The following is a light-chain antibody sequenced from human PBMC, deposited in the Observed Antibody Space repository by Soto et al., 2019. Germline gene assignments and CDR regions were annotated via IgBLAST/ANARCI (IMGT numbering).Light chain of an antibody. CDR1: SSDVGGYNY. V-gene: IGLV2-14*03. CDR2: DVT. J-gene: IGLJ3*02. Sequence: QSALTQPASVSGSPGQSITISCTGTSSDVGGYNYVSWYQQHPGKAPRLLIYDVTSRPSGVSNRFSASKSGNTASLTISGLQAEDEADYYCTSYTSTSAPGVFGGGTKLTVL. CDR3: TSYTSTSAPGV.